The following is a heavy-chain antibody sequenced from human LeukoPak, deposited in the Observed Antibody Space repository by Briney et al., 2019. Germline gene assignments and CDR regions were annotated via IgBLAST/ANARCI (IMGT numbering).Heavy chain of an antibody. V-gene: IGHV1-18*01. D-gene: IGHD1-26*01. CDR2: ISGYNGNI. J-gene: IGHJ3*01. Sequence: ASVKVSCKASGGTFISYAISWVRQAPGQGLEWMGWISGYNGNINYAQKFQGRVIMTTDTSTSTAYMELRSLRSDDTAVYYCARDGTMGGSALVWGQGTMVTVSS. CDR3: ARDGTMGGSALV. CDR1: GGTFISYA.